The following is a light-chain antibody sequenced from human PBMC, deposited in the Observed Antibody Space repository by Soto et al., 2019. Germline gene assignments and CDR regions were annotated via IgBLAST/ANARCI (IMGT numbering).Light chain of an antibody. V-gene: IGKV3-11*01. CDR2: DAS. CDR1: QSVSSY. Sequence: EIVLTQSPATLSLSPGERATLSCRASQSVSSYLAWYQQKPGQAPRLLIYDASNRATGIPARFSGSGSGTAFTPTISSREPEDFAVYYCQQRSNWPYTFGQGTKLEIK. J-gene: IGKJ2*01. CDR3: QQRSNWPYT.